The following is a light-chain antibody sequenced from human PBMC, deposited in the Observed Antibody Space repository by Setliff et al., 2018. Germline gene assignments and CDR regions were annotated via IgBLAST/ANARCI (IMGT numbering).Light chain of an antibody. V-gene: IGLV2-14*03. CDR1: GSDIGAYNY. CDR2: DVT. Sequence: QSALTQPASVSGSPGQSITISCTGAGSDIGAYNYVSWYQQYPRQAPKLIIYDVTKRPSGVSYRFSGFKSGNTASLTVSGLQAGDEADYFCASYAGANTYVVFGGGTKVTVL. CDR3: ASYAGANTYVV. J-gene: IGLJ2*01.